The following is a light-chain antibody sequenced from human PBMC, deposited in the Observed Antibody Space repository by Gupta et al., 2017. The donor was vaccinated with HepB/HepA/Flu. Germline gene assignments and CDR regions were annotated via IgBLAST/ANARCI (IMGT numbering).Light chain of an antibody. CDR1: QSVGSY. J-gene: IGKJ3*01. Sequence: VLTPPPATLALSTGERATLSCRIGQSVGSYLAWYKPTPGQAPRLIMYDASTRATGVPARFSGSGSGTDFTLTISSLEPEDVGVYYCQQRSGFTFGPGTKVEIK. V-gene: IGKV3-11*01. CDR3: QQRSGFT. CDR2: DAS.